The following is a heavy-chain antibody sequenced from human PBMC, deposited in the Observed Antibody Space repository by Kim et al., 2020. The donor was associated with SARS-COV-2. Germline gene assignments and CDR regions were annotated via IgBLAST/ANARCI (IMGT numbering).Heavy chain of an antibody. CDR1: DVSISFYY. CDR2: IYDSGST. Sequence: SETLSLTCTVSDVSISFYYWSWVRQPPGKGLDWIASIYDSGSTNYNPSLKSRVTVSLDTSKNHFSLKLSSVTAADTAMYYCARLPVRPRQSIVTTVAPYYFDLWGRGTLVTVSS. CDR3: ARLPVRPRQSIVTTVAPYYFDL. V-gene: IGHV4-59*08. D-gene: IGHD4-17*01. J-gene: IGHJ2*01.